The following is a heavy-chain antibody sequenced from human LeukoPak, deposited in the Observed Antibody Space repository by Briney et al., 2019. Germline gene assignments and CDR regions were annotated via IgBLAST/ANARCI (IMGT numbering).Heavy chain of an antibody. D-gene: IGHD6-19*01. CDR1: GGSISNYY. CDR3: ARAAYNSGWYFDY. V-gene: IGHV4-59*01. J-gene: IGHJ4*02. CDR2: IHYRGST. Sequence: PSETLSLTCTVSGGSISNYYWNWIRQPPGKGLKWIGYIHYRGSTNYNPSLKSRVTISVDTSKNQCSLKLSSVTAADTSVYYCARAAYNSGWYFDYWGQGTLVTVSS.